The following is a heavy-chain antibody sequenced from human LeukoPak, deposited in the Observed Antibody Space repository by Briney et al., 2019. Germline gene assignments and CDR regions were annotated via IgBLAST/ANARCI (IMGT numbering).Heavy chain of an antibody. V-gene: IGHV1-69*04. Sequence: SVKVSCKASGATFSSYTINWVRQAPGQGLEWMGRIIPFFAIVDHAQNFRGRVTVTADKSTSTAYMELSRLRSEDTAVYYCVRDSLTSGYYFYWGQGTRVTVSS. D-gene: IGHD3-22*01. CDR3: VRDSLTSGYYFY. CDR2: IIPFFAIV. CDR1: GATFSSYT. J-gene: IGHJ4*02.